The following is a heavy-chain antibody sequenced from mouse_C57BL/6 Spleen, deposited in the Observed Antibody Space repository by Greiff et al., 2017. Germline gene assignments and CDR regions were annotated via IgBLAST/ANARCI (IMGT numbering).Heavy chain of an antibody. Sequence: QVQLQQSGAELARPGASVKLSCKASGYTFTSYGISWVKQRTGQGLEWIGEIYPRSGNTYYNAKFKGKATLTADKSSSTAYMELRSLTSEDSAVYFCARQLITTVVEGYAMDYWGQGTSVTVSS. J-gene: IGHJ4*01. V-gene: IGHV1-81*01. CDR1: GYTFTSYG. CDR3: ARQLITTVVEGYAMDY. CDR2: IYPRSGNT. D-gene: IGHD1-1*01.